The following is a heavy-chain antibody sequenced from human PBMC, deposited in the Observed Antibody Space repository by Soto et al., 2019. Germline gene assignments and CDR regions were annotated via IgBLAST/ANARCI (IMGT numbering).Heavy chain of an antibody. Sequence: SETLSLTCAVSGGSINSGGYSWNWIRQPPGKGLEWIGYIYHSGSTSYYPSLKSRVTISVDRSKNQFSLKLSSVTAADTAVYYCARDYYDSSGYYYDYWGQGTLVTVSS. CDR3: ARDYYDSSGYYYDY. CDR2: IYHSGST. V-gene: IGHV4-30-2*01. D-gene: IGHD3-22*01. J-gene: IGHJ4*02. CDR1: GGSINSGGYS.